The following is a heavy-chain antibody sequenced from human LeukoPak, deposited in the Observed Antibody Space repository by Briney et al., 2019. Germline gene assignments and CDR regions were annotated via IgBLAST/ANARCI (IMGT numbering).Heavy chain of an antibody. V-gene: IGHV4-34*01. D-gene: IGHD3-22*01. CDR2: INHSGST. CDR1: GGSFSGYY. CDR3: ARGRGVTMIVVVRMRAAFDI. J-gene: IGHJ3*02. Sequence: KTSETLSLTCAVYGGSFSGYYWSWIRQPPGKGLEWIGEINHSGSTNYNPSLKSRVTISVDTSKNQFSLKLSSVTAADTAVYYCARGRGVTMIVVVRMRAAFDIRGQGTMVTVSS.